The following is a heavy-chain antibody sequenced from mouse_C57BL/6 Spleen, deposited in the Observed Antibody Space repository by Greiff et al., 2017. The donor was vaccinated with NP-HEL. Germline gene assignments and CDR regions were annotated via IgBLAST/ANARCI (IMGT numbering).Heavy chain of an antibody. CDR2: IDPSDSYT. CDR3: ARSGDYDGYYFDY. CDR1: GYTFTSYW. Sequence: VQLQQPGAELVMPGASVKLSCKASGYTFTSYWMHWVKQRPGQGLEWIGEIDPSDSYTNYNQKFKGKSTLTVDISSSTAYMQLSSLTSEDSAVYYCARSGDYDGYYFDYWGQGTTLTVSS. D-gene: IGHD2-4*01. V-gene: IGHV1-69*01. J-gene: IGHJ2*01.